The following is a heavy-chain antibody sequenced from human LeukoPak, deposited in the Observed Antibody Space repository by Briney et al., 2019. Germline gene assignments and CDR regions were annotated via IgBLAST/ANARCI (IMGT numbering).Heavy chain of an antibody. CDR2: IEASGGPT. D-gene: IGHD6-19*01. V-gene: IGHV3-23*01. CDR3: AKGSGSGWYGWFAP. J-gene: IGHJ5*02. Sequence: PGGSLRLSCAASGFTFSSYEMNWVRQAPGKGLEWVSSIEASGGPTYYADSVKGRFTISRDNSKNTFYLQMNSLRAEDTAVYYCAKGSGSGWYGWFAPWGQGTLVTVSS. CDR1: GFTFSSYE.